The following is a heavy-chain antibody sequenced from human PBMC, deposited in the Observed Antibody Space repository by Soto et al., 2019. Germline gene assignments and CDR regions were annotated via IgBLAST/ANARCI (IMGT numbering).Heavy chain of an antibody. CDR1: GYTFTGYY. Sequence: QVQLVQSGAEVKKPGASVKVSCKASGYTFTGYYMHWVRQAPGQGLEWMGWINPNSGGTNYAQKFQGRVTMTRDTSISTAYMELSRLRSDDTAVYYCARAEPITIFGVVIIFDYWGQGTLVTVS. V-gene: IGHV1-2*02. CDR3: ARAEPITIFGVVIIFDY. D-gene: IGHD3-3*01. J-gene: IGHJ4*02. CDR2: INPNSGGT.